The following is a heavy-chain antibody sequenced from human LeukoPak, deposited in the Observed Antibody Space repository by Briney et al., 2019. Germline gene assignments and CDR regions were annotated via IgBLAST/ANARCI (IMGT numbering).Heavy chain of an antibody. V-gene: IGHV1-69*13. J-gene: IGHJ4*02. CDR1: RGTVSSYA. CDR2: IIPIFGTA. D-gene: IGHD6-13*01. Sequence: SVKVSCTASRGTVSSYAISWVRRAPGQGLEWMGGIIPIFGTANYAQKFQGRVTITADESTSTAYMELSSLRSEDTAVYYCAILGPGIAAADKLMIFDYWGQGTLVTVSS. CDR3: AILGPGIAAADKLMIFDY.